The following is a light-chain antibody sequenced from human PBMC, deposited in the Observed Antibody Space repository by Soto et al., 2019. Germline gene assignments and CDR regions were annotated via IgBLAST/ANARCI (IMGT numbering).Light chain of an antibody. CDR2: DAS. V-gene: IGKV3-11*01. J-gene: IGKJ2*01. Sequence: EIVLTQSPATLSLSPGERATLSCRASQSLNIYLAWYQQKPGQAPRLLIYDASNRATGIPARFSVSGSGTDFTLTISSLEPEDFAVYYCQQRIDWPFTFGQGTKLEIK. CDR3: QQRIDWPFT. CDR1: QSLNIY.